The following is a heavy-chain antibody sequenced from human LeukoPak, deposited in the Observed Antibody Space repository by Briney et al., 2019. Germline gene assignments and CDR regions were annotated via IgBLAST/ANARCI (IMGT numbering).Heavy chain of an antibody. Sequence: ASVKVSCKASGYIFSTYGISWVRQAPGQGLEWMGCISGYNGNTNYAQKLQGRVTMTTDTSTSTAYMELRSLRSDDTAVYYCARGNYGDYVDYWGQGTLVTVSS. CDR1: GYIFSTYG. D-gene: IGHD4-17*01. CDR3: ARGNYGDYVDY. CDR2: ISGYNGNT. J-gene: IGHJ4*02. V-gene: IGHV1-18*01.